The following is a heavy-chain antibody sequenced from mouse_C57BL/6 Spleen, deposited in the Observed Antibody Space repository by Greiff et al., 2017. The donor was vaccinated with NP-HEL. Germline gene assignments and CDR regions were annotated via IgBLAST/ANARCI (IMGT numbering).Heavy chain of an antibody. CDR3: ARSGYSKGYYFDD. V-gene: IGHV1-69*01. CDR1: GYTFTSYW. D-gene: IGHD2-5*01. J-gene: IGHJ2*01. Sequence: QVQLQQPGAELVMPGASVKLSCKASGYTFTSYWMHWVKQRPGQGLEWIGEIDPSDSYTNYNQKFKGKSTLTVDKSSSTAYMQLSSLTSEDAAVYYFARSGYSKGYYFDDWGQGTTLTVSS. CDR2: IDPSDSYT.